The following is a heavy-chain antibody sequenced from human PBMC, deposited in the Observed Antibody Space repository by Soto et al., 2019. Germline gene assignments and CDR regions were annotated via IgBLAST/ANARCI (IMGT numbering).Heavy chain of an antibody. CDR1: GYTFTSFG. J-gene: IGHJ6*02. Sequence: QVQLVQSGAEVKKPGPSGKVSCKASGYTFTSFGISWGRQAPGKGLGGLGWISANNGNTTYAQKLQGRVTMTTDTSTSTAYMELRSLRSDDTAVYYCARPGDDYGDPVGGMDVWGQGTTVTVSS. CDR2: ISANNGNT. V-gene: IGHV1-18*01. CDR3: ARPGDDYGDPVGGMDV. D-gene: IGHD4-17*01.